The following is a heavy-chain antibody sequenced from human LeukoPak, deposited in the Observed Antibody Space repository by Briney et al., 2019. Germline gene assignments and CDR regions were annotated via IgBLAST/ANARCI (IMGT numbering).Heavy chain of an antibody. CDR2: ISSSNDYT. Sequence: TGGSLRLSCAASGFTFNDYYMSWIRQAPGKGLECVSYISSSNDYTSYADSVKGRFTISRDNAKNSMYLQMNSLRAEDTAVYYCAGGGGPSRKWLVFWGQGTLVTVSS. CDR1: GFTFNDYY. D-gene: IGHD6-19*01. V-gene: IGHV3-11*05. CDR3: AGGGGPSRKWLVF. J-gene: IGHJ4*02.